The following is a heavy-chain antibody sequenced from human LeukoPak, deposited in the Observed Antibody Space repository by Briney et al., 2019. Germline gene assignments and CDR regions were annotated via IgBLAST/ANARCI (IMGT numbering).Heavy chain of an antibody. J-gene: IGHJ3*02. CDR3: ATPSSSLNPFDI. D-gene: IGHD1-26*01. V-gene: IGHV1-24*01. CDR2: FDPEDGET. CDR1: VYTLTELS. Sequence: GASVNVSCKVSVYTLTELSMHWVRRAAGNEVEWMGGFDPEDGETIYAQKLQGRVTMTEDTSTDTAYMVLSSLRSEDTAVYYCATPSSSLNPFDIWGQGTMVTVSS.